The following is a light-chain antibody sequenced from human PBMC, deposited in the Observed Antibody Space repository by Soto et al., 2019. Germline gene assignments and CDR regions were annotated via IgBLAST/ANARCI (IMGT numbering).Light chain of an antibody. CDR2: AVN. J-gene: IGLJ2*01. Sequence: QSALTQPPSASGSPGQSVTISCTGTSSDIGDYNYVSWYQQHPGKAPKLMIYAVNERPSGVPERFSGSKSGNTASLTVSGLQAEDEADYYCSSYSGSNSVVFGGGTKLTVL. CDR1: SSDIGDYNY. V-gene: IGLV2-8*01. CDR3: SSYSGSNSVV.